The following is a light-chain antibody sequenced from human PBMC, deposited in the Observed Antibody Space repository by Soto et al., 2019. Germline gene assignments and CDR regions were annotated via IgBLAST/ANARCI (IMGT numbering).Light chain of an antibody. Sequence: QSALTQPPSASGSPGQSVTISCTGTSSDVGSYNRVSWYQQPPGAAPKLMIYEVSNRPSGVPDRFSGSKSGNTASLTISGLQADDEADYYCSSYTSSITVVFGGGTKLTVL. CDR2: EVS. V-gene: IGLV2-18*02. J-gene: IGLJ2*01. CDR3: SSYTSSITVV. CDR1: SSDVGSYNR.